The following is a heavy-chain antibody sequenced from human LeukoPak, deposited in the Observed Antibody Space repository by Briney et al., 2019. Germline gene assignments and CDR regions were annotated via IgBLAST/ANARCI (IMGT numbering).Heavy chain of an antibody. CDR3: ARGYGDYPNAFDI. CDR2: ISSSSSSTI. Sequence: PGGSLRLSCAASGFTFSSYSMNWVRQAPGKGLEWVSYISSSSSSTIYYADSVKGRFTISRDNAKNSLYLQMNSLRAEDTAVYYCARGYGDYPNAFDIWGQGTMVTVSS. CDR1: GFTFSSYS. D-gene: IGHD4-17*01. J-gene: IGHJ3*02. V-gene: IGHV3-48*01.